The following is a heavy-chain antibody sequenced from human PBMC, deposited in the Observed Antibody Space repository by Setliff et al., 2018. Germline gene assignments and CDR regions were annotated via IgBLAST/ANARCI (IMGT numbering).Heavy chain of an antibody. V-gene: IGHV4-59*08. J-gene: IGHJ6*02. CDR1: GGSISSYY. Sequence: SETLSLTCTVSGGSISSYYWSWIRRPPGKRLEWIGYIYYSGSTNYNPSLESRVTISVDTSKNQFFLRLNSATAADTAVYYCATLLANYGSGMDVWGQGTTVTVSS. CDR2: IYYSGST. CDR3: ATLLANYGSGMDV. D-gene: IGHD3-10*01.